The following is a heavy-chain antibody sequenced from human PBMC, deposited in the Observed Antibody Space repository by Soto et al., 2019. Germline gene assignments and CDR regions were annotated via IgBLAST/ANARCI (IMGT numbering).Heavy chain of an antibody. CDR1: GYTFTGYY. CDR3: AGDVAELRVPTALSAGMDV. V-gene: IGHV1-2*02. CDR2: INPGSGDT. Sequence: ASVKVSCKASGYTFTGYYLHWVRQAPGQGLEWMGWINPGSGDTNYAQNFQDRVTMIRDTSISTAYLELSRLRSDDTAVYYCAGDVAELRVPTALSAGMDVWGQGTRVTVSS. J-gene: IGHJ6*02. D-gene: IGHD2-2*01.